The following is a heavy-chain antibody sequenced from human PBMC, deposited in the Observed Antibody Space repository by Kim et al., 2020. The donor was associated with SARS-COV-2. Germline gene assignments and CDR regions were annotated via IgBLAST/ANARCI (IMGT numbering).Heavy chain of an antibody. Sequence: HADRGSGRFTNARDNSKNPPYLQRNSLRAEDTAVYYCAKLYSSSWYYFDYWGQGTLVTVSS. D-gene: IGHD6-13*01. J-gene: IGHJ4*02. V-gene: IGHV3-23*01. CDR3: AKLYSSSWYYFDY.